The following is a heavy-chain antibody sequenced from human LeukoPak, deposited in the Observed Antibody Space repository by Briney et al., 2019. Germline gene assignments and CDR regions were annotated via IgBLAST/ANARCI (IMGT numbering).Heavy chain of an antibody. Sequence: PGGSLRLSCAASGFTFSSYSMGWVCQAPGKGLEWVSTFSGSGGTTYYADSVKGRFTVSRDNSENTLYLQMNSLRTEDTAIYYCAKHRNFGELSPFDSWGQGTLVTVSS. CDR3: AKHRNFGELSPFDS. D-gene: IGHD3-10*01. CDR2: FSGSGGTT. CDR1: GFTFSSYS. V-gene: IGHV3-23*01. J-gene: IGHJ4*02.